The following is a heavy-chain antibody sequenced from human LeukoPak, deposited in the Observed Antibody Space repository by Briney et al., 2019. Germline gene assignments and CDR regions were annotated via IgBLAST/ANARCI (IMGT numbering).Heavy chain of an antibody. V-gene: IGHV1-18*01. CDR3: ARDLGFGELDNWFDP. Sequence: GASVKVSCKASGYTFTSYGISWVRQAPGQGLERMGWISAYNGNTNYAQKLQGRVTMTTDTSTSTAYMELRSLRSDDTAVYYCARDLGFGELDNWFDPWGQGTLVTVSS. CDR2: ISAYNGNT. CDR1: GYTFTSYG. D-gene: IGHD3-10*01. J-gene: IGHJ5*02.